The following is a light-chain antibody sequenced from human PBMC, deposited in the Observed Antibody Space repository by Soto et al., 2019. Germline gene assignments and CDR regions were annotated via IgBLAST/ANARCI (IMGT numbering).Light chain of an antibody. J-gene: IGKJ1*01. CDR1: QCVTNSY. Sequence: EIVLTQSPGTLSLSPGERVTLSCRASQCVTNSYLAWYQQKPGQAPRLLIYGASSRATGIPDRFSGGGSGTDFTLTISTLEPEDFAVYNCQQYGSSPLTFGQGTKVEI. CDR2: GAS. V-gene: IGKV3-20*01. CDR3: QQYGSSPLT.